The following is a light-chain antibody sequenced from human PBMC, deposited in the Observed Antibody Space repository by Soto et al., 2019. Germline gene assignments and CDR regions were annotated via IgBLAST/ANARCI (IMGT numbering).Light chain of an antibody. J-gene: IGLJ1*01. CDR2: RNS. CDR3: QSYDNSLNLYV. CDR1: SSNLGAGYE. Sequence: QSVLTQPPSVSGAPGQTITISCTGSSSNLGAGYEVHWYQQLPGAAPQPLIFRNSNRPSGVPDRFSASKSGTSASLAITGLQAEDEADYYCQSYDNSLNLYVFGTATKLTLL. V-gene: IGLV1-40*01.